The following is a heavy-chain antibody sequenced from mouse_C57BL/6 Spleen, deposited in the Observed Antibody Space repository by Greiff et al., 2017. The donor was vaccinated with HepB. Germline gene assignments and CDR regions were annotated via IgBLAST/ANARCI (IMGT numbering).Heavy chain of an antibody. Sequence: QVQLQQPGAELVKPGASVKMSCKASGYTFTSYWITWVKQRPGQGLEWIGDIYPGSGSTNYNEKFKSKATLTVDTSSSTAYMQLSSLTSEDSAVYYCARGYGSSYVLYWYFDVWGTGTTVTVSS. CDR2: IYPGSGST. V-gene: IGHV1-55*01. CDR1: GYTFTSYW. D-gene: IGHD1-1*01. CDR3: ARGYGSSYVLYWYFDV. J-gene: IGHJ1*03.